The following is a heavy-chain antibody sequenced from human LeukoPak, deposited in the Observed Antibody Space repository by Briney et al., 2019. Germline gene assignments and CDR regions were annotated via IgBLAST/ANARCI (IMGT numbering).Heavy chain of an antibody. CDR1: GFTFSSYS. CDR3: ARMDYYYGMDV. V-gene: IGHV3-21*01. Sequence: PGGSLRLSCAASGFTFSSYSMNWVRQAPGKGLEWVSSTSSSSSYIYYADSVKGRFTISRDNAKNSLYLQMNSLRAEDTAVYYCARMDYYYGMDVWGQGTTVTVSS. J-gene: IGHJ6*02. CDR2: TSSSSSYI.